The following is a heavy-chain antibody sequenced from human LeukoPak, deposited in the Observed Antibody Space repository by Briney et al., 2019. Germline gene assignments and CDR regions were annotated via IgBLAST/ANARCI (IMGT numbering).Heavy chain of an antibody. J-gene: IGHJ4*02. Sequence: GGSLRLSCAASGFTFSDYYMSWIRQAPGKGLEWVSYISSSSDTLYYADSVKGRFTISRDNAKNSLYLQMNSLRAEDTAVYYCARYLSSYSSNWPFDYWGQGTLVTVSS. CDR3: ARYLSSYSSNWPFDY. V-gene: IGHV3-11*01. CDR2: ISSSSDTL. CDR1: GFTFSDYY. D-gene: IGHD6-13*01.